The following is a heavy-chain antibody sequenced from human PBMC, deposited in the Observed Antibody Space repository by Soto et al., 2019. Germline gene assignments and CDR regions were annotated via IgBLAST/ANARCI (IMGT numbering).Heavy chain of an antibody. CDR1: GYSFTSYW. V-gene: IGHV5-51*01. CDR3: ASHTTVDEDYYYGMDV. D-gene: IGHD4-17*01. Sequence: GESLKISCKGSGYSFTSYWIGWVRQMPGKGLEWMGIIYPGDSDTRYSPSFQGQVTISADKSIITAYLQWSSLKASDTAMYYCASHTTVDEDYYYGMDVWGQGTTVTVSS. CDR2: IYPGDSDT. J-gene: IGHJ6*02.